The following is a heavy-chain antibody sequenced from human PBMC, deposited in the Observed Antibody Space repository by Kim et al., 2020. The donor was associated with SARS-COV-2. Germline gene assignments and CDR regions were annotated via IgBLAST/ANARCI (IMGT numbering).Heavy chain of an antibody. Sequence: SETLSLTCAVYGGSFSGYYWSWIRQPPGKGLEWIGEINHSGSTNYNPSLKSRVTISVDTSKNQFSLKLSSVTAADTAVYYCARGTYYGSGSYSYYYYYGMDVWGQGTTVTVSS. V-gene: IGHV4-34*01. CDR3: ARGTYYGSGSYSYYYYYGMDV. CDR1: GGSFSGYY. D-gene: IGHD3-10*01. CDR2: INHSGST. J-gene: IGHJ6*02.